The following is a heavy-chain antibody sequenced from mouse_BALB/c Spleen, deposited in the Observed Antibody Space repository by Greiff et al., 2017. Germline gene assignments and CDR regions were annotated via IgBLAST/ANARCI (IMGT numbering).Heavy chain of an antibody. V-gene: IGHV1-7*01. D-gene: IGHD2-3*01. J-gene: IGHJ4*01. CDR2: INPSTGYT. CDR3: ARWLPSYYYAMDY. CDR1: GYTFTSYW. Sequence: QVQLKESGAELAKPGASVKMSCKASGYTFTSYWMHWVKQRPGQGLEWIGYINPSTGYTEYNQKFKDKATLTADKSSSTAYMQLSSLTSEDSAVYYCARWLPSYYYAMDYWGQGTSVTVSS.